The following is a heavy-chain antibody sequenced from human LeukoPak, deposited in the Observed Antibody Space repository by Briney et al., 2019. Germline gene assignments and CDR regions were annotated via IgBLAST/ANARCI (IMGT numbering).Heavy chain of an antibody. D-gene: IGHD2-15*01. Sequence: PSETLSLTCTVSGFPISRGFYWGWIRQPPGKGLEWIGNIHYSGSTYYKPSLKSRVTISVDTSKNQFSLTLTSVTAADTAMYYCASDAPGLLGYWGQGTLVTVSS. CDR3: ASDAPGLLGY. V-gene: IGHV4-38-2*02. CDR2: IHYSGST. J-gene: IGHJ4*02. CDR1: GFPISRGFY.